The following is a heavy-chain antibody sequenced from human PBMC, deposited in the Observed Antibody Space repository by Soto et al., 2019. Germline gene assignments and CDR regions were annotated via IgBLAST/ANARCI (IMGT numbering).Heavy chain of an antibody. Sequence: GGSLRLSCAASGFTVSSNYMSWVRQAPGKGLEWVSVIYSGGSTYYADSVKGRFTISSDNSKNKLYLQMNSLRAEETAVYYCARQGGYCTNGVCRYYYYYYMDVWGKGTTVTVSS. CDR2: IYSGGST. CDR1: GFTVSSNY. V-gene: IGHV3-53*01. D-gene: IGHD2-8*01. CDR3: ARQGGYCTNGVCRYYYYYYMDV. J-gene: IGHJ6*03.